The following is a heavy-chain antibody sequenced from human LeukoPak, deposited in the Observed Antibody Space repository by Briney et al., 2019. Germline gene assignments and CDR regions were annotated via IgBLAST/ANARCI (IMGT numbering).Heavy chain of an antibody. V-gene: IGHV4-59*08. CDR2: TSYSRST. D-gene: IGHD6-19*01. CDR1: GGSLNNNY. CDR3: ARHLSDRTTVAGEFDY. Sequence: KSSQTLSLTCTVSGGSLNNNYWSWVRPPPGKGAEWIGYTSYSRSTNCNPSLESRVSISMASSRAQFSLQVNSVTAADTAVYFCARHLSDRTTVAGEFDYWGQGILVSVSS. J-gene: IGHJ4*02.